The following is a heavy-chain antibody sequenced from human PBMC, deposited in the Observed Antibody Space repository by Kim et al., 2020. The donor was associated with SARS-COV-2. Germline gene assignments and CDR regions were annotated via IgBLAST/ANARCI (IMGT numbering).Heavy chain of an antibody. J-gene: IGHJ5*02. CDR1: GFTFSSYA. Sequence: GGSLRLSCAASGFTFSSYAMHWVRQAPGKGLEWVAVISYDGSNKYYADSVKGRFTISRDNSKNTLYLQMNSLRAEDTAVYYCASENWFDPWGQGTLVTVSS. CDR2: ISYDGSNK. V-gene: IGHV3-30*04. CDR3: ASENWFDP.